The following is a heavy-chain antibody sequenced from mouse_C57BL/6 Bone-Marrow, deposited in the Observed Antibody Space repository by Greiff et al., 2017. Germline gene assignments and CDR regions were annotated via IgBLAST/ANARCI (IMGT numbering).Heavy chain of an antibody. CDR3: ARDYSNSYYFDY. D-gene: IGHD2-5*01. CDR2: IDPANGNT. J-gene: IGHJ2*01. V-gene: IGHV14-3*01. Sequence: EVQLQQSVAELVRPGASVKLSCTASGFNTKNTYMHWVKQRPEQGLEWIGRIDPANGNTKYAPKFQGKATITADTSSNTAYLQLSSLTSEDTAIYYCARDYSNSYYFDYWGQGTTLTVSS. CDR1: GFNTKNTY.